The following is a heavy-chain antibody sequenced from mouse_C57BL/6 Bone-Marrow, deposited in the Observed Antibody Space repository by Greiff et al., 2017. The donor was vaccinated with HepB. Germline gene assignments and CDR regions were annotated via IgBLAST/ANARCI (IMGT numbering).Heavy chain of an antibody. CDR1: GFTFSDYG. Sequence: EVKLMESGGGLVKPGGSLKLSCAASGFTFSDYGMHWVRQAPEKGLEWVAYISSGSSTIYYADTVKGRFTISRDNAKNTLFLQMTILRSEDTAMYYCARCTTVVAHWYFDVWGTGTTVTVSS. CDR3: ARCTTVVAHWYFDV. V-gene: IGHV5-17*01. J-gene: IGHJ1*03. D-gene: IGHD1-1*01. CDR2: ISSGSSTI.